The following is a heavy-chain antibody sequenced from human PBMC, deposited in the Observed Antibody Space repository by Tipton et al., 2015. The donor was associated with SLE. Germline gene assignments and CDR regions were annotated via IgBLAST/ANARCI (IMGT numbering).Heavy chain of an antibody. Sequence: LTCAVYGGSFSGYYWSWIRQPPGKGLEWVGRIKSKTDGGTTDYAAPVKGRFTISRDDSKNTLYLQMNSLKTEDTAVYYCTTEGITMIVVALSWYFDLWGRGTLVTVSS. CDR1: GGSFSGYY. V-gene: IGHV3-15*01. CDR3: TTEGITMIVVALSWYFDL. D-gene: IGHD3-22*01. CDR2: IKSKTDGGTT. J-gene: IGHJ2*01.